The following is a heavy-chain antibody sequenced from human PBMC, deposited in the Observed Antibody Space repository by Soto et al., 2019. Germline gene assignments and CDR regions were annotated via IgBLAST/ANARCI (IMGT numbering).Heavy chain of an antibody. CDR2: TYYRSKWYN. CDR1: GDSVSNNSAA. Sequence: TLSLTCSNTGDSVSNNSAAWNWIRQSPSRGLEWLGRTYYRSKWYNDYAVSVKSRITINPDTSKNQFSLQLNSVTPEDTAVYYCARDPRSSWYWDYWGQGTLVPVSS. D-gene: IGHD6-13*01. J-gene: IGHJ4*02. CDR3: ARDPRSSWYWDY. V-gene: IGHV6-1*01.